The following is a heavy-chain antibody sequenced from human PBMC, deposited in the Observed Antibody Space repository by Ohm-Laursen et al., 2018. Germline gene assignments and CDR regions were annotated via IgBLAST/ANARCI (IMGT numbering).Heavy chain of an antibody. V-gene: IGHV1-69*01. J-gene: IGHJ6*02. CDR2: IIPIFGTA. Sequence: SSVKVSCKASGYTFTSYGISWVRQAPGQGLEWMGGIIPIFGTANYAQKFQGRVTITADESTSTAYMALSSLRSEDTAVYYCARATGELSIRWLSYYYYYGMDVWGQGTTVTVSS. CDR1: GYTFTSYG. D-gene: IGHD3-10*01. CDR3: ARATGELSIRWLSYYYYYGMDV.